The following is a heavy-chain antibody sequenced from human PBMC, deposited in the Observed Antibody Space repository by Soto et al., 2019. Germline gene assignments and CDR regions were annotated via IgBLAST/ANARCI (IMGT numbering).Heavy chain of an antibody. V-gene: IGHV3-30*18. CDR2: ISEDGSNK. D-gene: IGHD6-13*01. CDR3: AKDLPPYRSSRRGAYGMDV. J-gene: IGHJ6*02. CDR1: GFIFSNYG. Sequence: QVQLVESGGGVVQPGRSLRLSCAASGFIFSNYGIHWVRQAPGKGLEWVAVISEDGSNKYYADSAKGRFTISRDNSKNTVFLQVNSLRPEDTALYYCAKDLPPYRSSRRGAYGMDVWGQGTTVTVSS.